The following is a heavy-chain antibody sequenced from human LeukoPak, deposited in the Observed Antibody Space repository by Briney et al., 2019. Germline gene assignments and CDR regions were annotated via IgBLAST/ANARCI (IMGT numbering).Heavy chain of an antibody. V-gene: IGHV3-30-3*01. CDR1: GFTFSSYA. J-gene: IGHJ6*02. CDR3: ARVFFKQYGMDV. Sequence: SLRLSCAASGFTFSSYAMHWVRQAPGKGLEWVAVISYDGSNKYYADSVKGRFTISRDNSKNTLYLQMNSLRAEDTAVYYCARVFFKQYGMDVWGQGTTVTVSS. D-gene: IGHD6-19*01. CDR2: ISYDGSNK.